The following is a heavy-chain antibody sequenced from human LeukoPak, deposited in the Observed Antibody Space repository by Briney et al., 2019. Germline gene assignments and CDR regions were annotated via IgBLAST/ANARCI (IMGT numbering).Heavy chain of an antibody. V-gene: IGHV3-30*02. D-gene: IGHD3-10*01. CDR3: ARAPYYYGSGSPHGFDY. J-gene: IGHJ4*02. CDR2: IRYDASDK. Sequence: GGSLRLSCAASGFIFSNYGIHWVRQAPGKGLEWVAFIRYDASDKYYADSVRGRFAISRDNSKNKVYLQMDSLRAEDTAVYYCARAPYYYGSGSPHGFDYWGQGTLVTVSS. CDR1: GFIFSNYG.